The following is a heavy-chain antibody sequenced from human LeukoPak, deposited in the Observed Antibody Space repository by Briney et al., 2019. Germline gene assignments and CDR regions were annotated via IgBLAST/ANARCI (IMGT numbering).Heavy chain of an antibody. J-gene: IGHJ4*02. Sequence: GGSLRLSCAASGFTFSSYAMHWVRQAPGKGLEWVAVISYDGSNKYYADSVKGRFTISRENAKNSLYLQMNSLRAEDTAVYYCARARYQPLSHFDYWGQGILVTVSS. CDR2: ISYDGSNK. CDR3: ARARYQPLSHFDY. V-gene: IGHV3-30-3*01. CDR1: GFTFSSYA. D-gene: IGHD1-14*01.